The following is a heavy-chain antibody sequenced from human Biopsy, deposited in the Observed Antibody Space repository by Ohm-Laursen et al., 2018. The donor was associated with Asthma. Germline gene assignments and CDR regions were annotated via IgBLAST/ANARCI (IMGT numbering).Heavy chain of an antibody. CDR3: TRAGSTFVADY. J-gene: IGHJ4*01. CDR2: INTNSGTP. Sequence: ASVKVSCKASGYTFNSVAVMWVRQAPGQGLEWMGWINTNSGTPTYVQGFSGRFVFSLGPSVTTAYLQIDGLRSEDTGVYYCTRAGSTFVADYWGQGTLVTVSS. D-gene: IGHD5-12*01. CDR1: GYTFNSVA. V-gene: IGHV7-4-1*01.